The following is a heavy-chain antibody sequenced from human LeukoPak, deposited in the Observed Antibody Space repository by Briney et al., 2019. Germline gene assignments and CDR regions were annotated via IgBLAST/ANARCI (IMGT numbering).Heavy chain of an antibody. CDR2: ISGNNGNT. V-gene: IGHV1-18*01. CDR3: ARFDIAAAGTCDY. J-gene: IGHJ4*02. Sequence: ASVKVSCKAFGYIFTNFGITWVRQAPGQGLEWMGWISGNNGNTNYAQRLQGRVTMTTDTSTSTAYMELRSLRSDDTAVYYCARFDIAAAGTCDYWGQGTLVTVSS. D-gene: IGHD6-13*01. CDR1: GYIFTNFG.